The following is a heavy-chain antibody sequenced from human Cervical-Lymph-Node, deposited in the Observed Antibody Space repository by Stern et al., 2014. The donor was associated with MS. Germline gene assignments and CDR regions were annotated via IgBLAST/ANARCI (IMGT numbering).Heavy chain of an antibody. Sequence: EQLVESGAEVKKPESSVKVSCKASGGSFRSFDIDWVRQAPGQGLEWLGGISPMFGTANYAQNFQGRVTFTADESTSTVYMELSSLRSEDTAIYYCARHQAGIAANWGQGTLVTVSS. CDR3: ARHQAGIAAN. J-gene: IGHJ4*02. CDR2: ISPMFGTA. V-gene: IGHV1-69*01. D-gene: IGHD6-13*01. CDR1: GGSFRSFD.